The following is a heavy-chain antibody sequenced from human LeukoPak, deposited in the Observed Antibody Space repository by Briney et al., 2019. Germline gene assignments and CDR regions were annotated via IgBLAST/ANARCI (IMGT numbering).Heavy chain of an antibody. D-gene: IGHD3-22*01. CDR3: ARDGNYYDSSGYWDY. J-gene: IGHJ4*02. V-gene: IGHV4-61*02. CDR1: GGSISSGSYY. CDR2: IYTSGST. Sequence: PSQTLSLTCTVSGGSISSGSYYWSWIRQPAGKGLEWIGRIYTSGSTNYNPSLKSRVTISVDTSKNQFSLKLSSVTAADTAVYYCARDGNYYDSSGYWDYWGQGTLVTVSS.